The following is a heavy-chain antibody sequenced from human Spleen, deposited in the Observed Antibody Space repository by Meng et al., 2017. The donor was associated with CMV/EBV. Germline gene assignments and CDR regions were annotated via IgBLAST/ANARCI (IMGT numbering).Heavy chain of an antibody. CDR2: IKQDGSEK. CDR3: TRVFGYCSGGSCYFGGVDY. D-gene: IGHD2-15*01. J-gene: IGHJ4*02. CDR1: GFTFSGSW. V-gene: IGHV3-7*01. Sequence: GGSLRLSCAASGFTFSGSWMSWVRQAPGKGLEWVANIKQDGSEKYYVDSVKGRFTISRDNAKNSLFLQMYSLRAEDTAVYYCTRVFGYCSGGSCYFGGVDYWGQGTLVTVSS.